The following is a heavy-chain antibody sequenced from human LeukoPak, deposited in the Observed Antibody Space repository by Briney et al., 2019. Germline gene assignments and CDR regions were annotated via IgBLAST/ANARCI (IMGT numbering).Heavy chain of an antibody. CDR3: ARGGRRGLYGLDV. D-gene: IGHD2-15*01. Sequence: SETPSLTCTVSGGSISSYSWSWIRQPARKGLEWIGRIYASGSTNYNPSLQSPVIMSIDTSKNQFSLKLSSVTAADTAVYYCARGGRRGLYGLDVWGQGTSVTVSS. V-gene: IGHV4-4*07. CDR2: IYASGST. CDR1: GGSISSYS. J-gene: IGHJ6*02.